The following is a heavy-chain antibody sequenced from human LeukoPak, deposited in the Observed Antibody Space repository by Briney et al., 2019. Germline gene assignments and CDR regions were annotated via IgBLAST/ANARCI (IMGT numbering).Heavy chain of an antibody. Sequence: GGSLRLSCAASGFTFSSYGMHWVRQAPGKGLEWVALISYDGSNKYYVDSVKGRFTISRDNSKNTLYLQMNSLRADDTAVYYCAKDTPLCYFDYWGQGTLVTVSS. CDR2: ISYDGSNK. CDR3: AKDTPLCYFDY. CDR1: GFTFSSYG. J-gene: IGHJ4*02. V-gene: IGHV3-30*18. D-gene: IGHD3-16*01.